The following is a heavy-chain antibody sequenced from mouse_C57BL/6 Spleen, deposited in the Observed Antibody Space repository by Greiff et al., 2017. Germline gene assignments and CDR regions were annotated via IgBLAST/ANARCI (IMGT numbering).Heavy chain of an antibody. CDR2: IYPGDGAT. V-gene: IGHV1-82*01. CDR1: GYAFSSSW. CDR3: ARGKTGTGAMDY. Sequence: VQLQQSGPELVKPGASVKISCKASGYAFSSSWMNWVKQRPGKGLEWIGRIYPGDGATNYNGKFKGKATLTADKSSSTAYMQLSSLTSEDSAVXFCARGKTGTGAMDYWGQGTSVTVSS. D-gene: IGHD4-1*01. J-gene: IGHJ4*01.